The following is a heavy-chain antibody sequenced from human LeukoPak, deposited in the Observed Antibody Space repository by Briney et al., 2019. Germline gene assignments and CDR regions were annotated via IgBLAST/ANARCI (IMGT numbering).Heavy chain of an antibody. CDR2: IYHSGST. J-gene: IGHJ3*02. CDR1: GGSISSSNW. Sequence: SETLSLTCAVSGGSISSSNWWSWVRQPPGKGLEWIGEIYHSGSTNYSPSLKSRVTISVDKSKNQFSLKLGSVTAADTAVYYCARASTGDGAFDIWGQGTMVTVSS. V-gene: IGHV4-4*02. D-gene: IGHD7-27*01. CDR3: ARASTGDGAFDI.